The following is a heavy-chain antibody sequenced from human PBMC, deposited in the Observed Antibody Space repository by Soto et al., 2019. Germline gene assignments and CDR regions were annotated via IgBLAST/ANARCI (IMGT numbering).Heavy chain of an antibody. Sequence: QLQLQESGPGLVKPSETLSLTCTVSGGSISSSSYYWGWIRQPPGKGLEWIGSIYYSGSTYYNPSLKSRVTISVDTSKNQFSLKLSSVTAADTAVYYCARRTVVTTQFAYWGQGTLVTVSS. D-gene: IGHD2-15*01. CDR1: GGSISSSSYY. CDR2: IYYSGST. CDR3: ARRTVVTTQFAY. V-gene: IGHV4-39*01. J-gene: IGHJ4*02.